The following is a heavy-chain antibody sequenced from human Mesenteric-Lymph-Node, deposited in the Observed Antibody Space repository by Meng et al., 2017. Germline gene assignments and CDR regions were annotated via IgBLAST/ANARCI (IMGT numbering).Heavy chain of an antibody. Sequence: GESLKISCTDSGFTFSTSTMHWVRQAPGKGLEWLALISSDGRNKYYADSVKGRLTISRDNSKNTLFLQMNSLGAEDTAIYYCARDLKRGYSYGSFDYWGQGTLVTVSS. D-gene: IGHD5-18*01. CDR3: ARDLKRGYSYGSFDY. V-gene: IGHV3-30*01. J-gene: IGHJ4*02. CDR1: GFTFSTST. CDR2: ISSDGRNK.